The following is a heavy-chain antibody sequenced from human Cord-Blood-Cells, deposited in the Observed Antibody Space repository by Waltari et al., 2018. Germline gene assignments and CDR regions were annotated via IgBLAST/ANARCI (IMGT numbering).Heavy chain of an antibody. V-gene: IGHV1-2*02. J-gene: IGHJ4*02. CDR1: GYTFTGYY. CDR2: INPNSVGT. D-gene: IGHD3-9*01. CDR3: ALLRYFDWFDY. Sequence: QVQLVQSGAEVKKPGASVMVSCKASGYTFTGYYMHWLRQAPGQGLEWLGWINPNSVGTNYAPKFQGRVTMTRDTSISTAYMELSRLRSDDTAVYYCALLRYFDWFDYWGQGTLVTVSS.